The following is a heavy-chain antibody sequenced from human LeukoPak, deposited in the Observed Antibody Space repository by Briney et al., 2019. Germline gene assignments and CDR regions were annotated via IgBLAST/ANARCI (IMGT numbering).Heavy chain of an antibody. V-gene: IGHV3-30*18. CDR1: GFTFSSYG. CDR3: AKQDEVQLWLRAYYYGMDV. J-gene: IGHJ6*02. D-gene: IGHD5-18*01. CDR2: ISYDGSNK. Sequence: GGSLRLSCAASGFTFSSYGMHWVRQAPGKGLEWVAVISYDGSNKYYADSVKGRFTISRDNSRNTLYLQMNSLRAEDTAVYYCAKQDEVQLWLRAYYYGMDVWGQGTTVTVSS.